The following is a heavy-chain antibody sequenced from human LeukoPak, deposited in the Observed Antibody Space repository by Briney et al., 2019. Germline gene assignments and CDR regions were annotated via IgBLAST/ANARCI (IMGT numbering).Heavy chain of an antibody. CDR3: ARKPNAVYWFDP. CDR1: GYSISSYNW. Sequence: SDTLSLTCAVSGYSISSYNWWGWIRQPPGKGLEWIGYIHYSGITYYSPSLKSRVTLSVDTSKNQFSLRLSSVTAVDTAVYYCARKPNAVYWFDPWGQGTLVTVSS. D-gene: IGHD4/OR15-4a*01. J-gene: IGHJ5*02. V-gene: IGHV4-28*01. CDR2: IHYSGIT.